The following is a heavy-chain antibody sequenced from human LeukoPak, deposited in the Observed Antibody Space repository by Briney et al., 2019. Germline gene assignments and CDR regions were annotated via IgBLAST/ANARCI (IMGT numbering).Heavy chain of an antibody. CDR2: INSDGRST. D-gene: IGHD6-6*01. Sequence: GGSLRLSCAASGFTFSSYGMNWVRQAPGKGLEWVSRINSDGRSTSYADSVKGRFTISRDNAKNTLYLQMNSLRAEDTAVYYCARDPYSSFFGAFDIWGQGTMVTVSS. CDR1: GFTFSSYG. V-gene: IGHV3-74*01. J-gene: IGHJ3*02. CDR3: ARDPYSSFFGAFDI.